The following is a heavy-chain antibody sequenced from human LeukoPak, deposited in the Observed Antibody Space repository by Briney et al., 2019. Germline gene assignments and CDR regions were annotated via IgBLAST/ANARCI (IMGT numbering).Heavy chain of an antibody. CDR2: IYPGDSAT. CDR1: GYSFTNYW. D-gene: IGHD2-15*01. J-gene: IGHJ4*02. CDR3: ARQWEVVAAIPGY. V-gene: IGHV5-51*01. Sequence: GESLKISCKGSGYSFTNYWIGWVRQMPGKGLELMGVIYPGDSATRYSPSFQGQVAISADKSISTAYLQWSSLKASDTAMYYCARQWEVVAAIPGYWGQGTLVTVSS.